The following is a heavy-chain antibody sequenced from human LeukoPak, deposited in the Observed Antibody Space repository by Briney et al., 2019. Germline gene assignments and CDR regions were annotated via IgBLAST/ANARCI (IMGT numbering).Heavy chain of an antibody. Sequence: KPSETLSLTCAVYGGSFSGYYWSWIRQPPGKGLEWIGEINHSGSTNYNPSLKSRVTISVDTSKNQFSLKLSSVTAADTAVYYCARGSRGGRPMWELLRVWAFDIWGQGTIVTVSS. CDR1: GGSFSGYY. D-gene: IGHD1-26*01. J-gene: IGHJ3*02. CDR2: INHSGST. CDR3: ARGSRGGRPMWELLRVWAFDI. V-gene: IGHV4-34*01.